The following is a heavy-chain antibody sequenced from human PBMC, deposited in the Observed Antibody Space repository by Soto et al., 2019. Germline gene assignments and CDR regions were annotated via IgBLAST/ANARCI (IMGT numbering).Heavy chain of an antibody. D-gene: IGHD6-19*01. CDR1: GASISSYY. J-gene: IGHJ4*02. Sequence: SETLSLTCTVSGASISSYYWSWIRQPPGKGLEWIGYIYYTGSTNYNPSLKSRISMSVDTSKNHFSLKLSSVTAADTAVYYCARVFGRPVAGDHFDYWGQGTLVTVSS. CDR2: IYYTGST. CDR3: ARVFGRPVAGDHFDY. V-gene: IGHV4-59*12.